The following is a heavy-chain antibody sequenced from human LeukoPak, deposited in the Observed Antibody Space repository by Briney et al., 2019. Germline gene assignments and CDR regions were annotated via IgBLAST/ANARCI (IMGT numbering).Heavy chain of an antibody. D-gene: IGHD1-14*01. CDR3: ARSDRDRGYYFDY. CDR1: GGSISSYY. V-gene: IGHV4-59*01. J-gene: IGHJ4*02. Sequence: SETLSLTCTFSGGSISSYYWSWIRQPPGKGLEWIGYIHYSGSTNYNPSLKSRVTISVDTSKNEFSLKLRSVTAADTAVYYCARSDRDRGYYFDYWGQGTLVTVSS. CDR2: IHYSGST.